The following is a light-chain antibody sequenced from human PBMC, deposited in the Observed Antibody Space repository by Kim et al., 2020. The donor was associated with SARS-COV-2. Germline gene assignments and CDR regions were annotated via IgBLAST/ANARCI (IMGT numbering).Light chain of an antibody. CDR3: QQYDNLPYS. CDR2: DAS. CDR1: QDISNY. J-gene: IGKJ2*03. Sequence: SASVGDRVTITCQASQDISNYFNWYQQKPGKAPKLLIYDASNLETGVPSRFSGSGSGTDFTFTISSLQPEDIATYYCQQYDNLPYSFGQGTKLEI. V-gene: IGKV1-33*01.